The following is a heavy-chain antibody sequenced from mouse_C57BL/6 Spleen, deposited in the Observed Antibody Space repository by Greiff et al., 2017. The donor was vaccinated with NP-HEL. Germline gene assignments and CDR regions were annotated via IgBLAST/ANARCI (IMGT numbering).Heavy chain of an antibody. Sequence: VQLQQPGAELVKPGASVKMSCKASGYTFTSYWITWVKQRPGQGLEWIGDIYPGSGSTNYNEKFKSKATLTVDTSSSTAYMQLSSLTSEDSAVYYCARSLTTVVANYFDYWGQGTTLTVSS. V-gene: IGHV1-55*01. CDR1: GYTFTSYW. CDR3: ARSLTTVVANYFDY. D-gene: IGHD1-1*01. CDR2: IYPGSGST. J-gene: IGHJ2*01.